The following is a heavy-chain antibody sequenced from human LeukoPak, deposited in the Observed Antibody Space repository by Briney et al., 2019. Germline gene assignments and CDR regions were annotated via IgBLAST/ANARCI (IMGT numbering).Heavy chain of an antibody. CDR2: INHSGST. CDR1: GGSFSGYY. CDR3: ARDRRRDGYKNTQRGYYFDY. Sequence: SGTLSLTCAVYGGSFSGYYWSWIRQPPGKGLEWNGEINHSGSTNYNPSLKSRVTISVDTSKNQFSLKLSSVTAADTAVYYCARDRRRDGYKNTQRGYYFDYWGQGTLVTVSS. D-gene: IGHD5-24*01. J-gene: IGHJ4*02. V-gene: IGHV4-34*01.